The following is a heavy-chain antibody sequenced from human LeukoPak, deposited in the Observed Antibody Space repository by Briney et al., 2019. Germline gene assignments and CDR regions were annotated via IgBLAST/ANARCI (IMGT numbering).Heavy chain of an antibody. Sequence: GASVSVSCTASGYTFTIYGISWVRQAPGQGGERVGGISAYNGNTNYAQKLQGRVTMTTDTSTSTAYMELRSLRSDDTAAYYCAREGEGINYYDSSGYSDAFDIWGQGTMVTVSS. J-gene: IGHJ3*02. V-gene: IGHV1-18*01. CDR1: GYTFTIYG. CDR3: AREGEGINYYDSSGYSDAFDI. D-gene: IGHD3-22*01. CDR2: ISAYNGNT.